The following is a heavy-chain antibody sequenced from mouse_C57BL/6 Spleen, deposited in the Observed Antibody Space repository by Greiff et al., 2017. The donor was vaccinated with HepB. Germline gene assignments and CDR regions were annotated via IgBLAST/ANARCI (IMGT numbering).Heavy chain of an antibody. CDR3: ARRSEVFAY. J-gene: IGHJ3*01. D-gene: IGHD1-3*01. CDR2: INPNNGGT. Sequence: VQLQQSGPELVKPGASVKISCKASGYTFTDYYMNWVKQSHGKSLEWIGDINPNNGGTSYNQKFKGKATLTVDKSSSTAYMELRSLTSEDSAVYYCARRSEVFAYWGQGTLVTVSA. V-gene: IGHV1-26*01. CDR1: GYTFTDYY.